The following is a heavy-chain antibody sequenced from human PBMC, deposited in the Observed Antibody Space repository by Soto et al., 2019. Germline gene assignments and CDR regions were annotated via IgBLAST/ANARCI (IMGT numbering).Heavy chain of an antibody. Sequence: ASVKVSCKASGYTFTSYGISWVRQAPGQGLEWMGWISAYNGNTNYAQKLQGRVTMTTDTSTSTAYMELRSLRSDDTAVYYCARVTYYYDSSGYYSRRFDYWGQGTLVTAPQ. V-gene: IGHV1-18*01. CDR2: ISAYNGNT. D-gene: IGHD3-22*01. J-gene: IGHJ4*02. CDR3: ARVTYYYDSSGYYSRRFDY. CDR1: GYTFTSYG.